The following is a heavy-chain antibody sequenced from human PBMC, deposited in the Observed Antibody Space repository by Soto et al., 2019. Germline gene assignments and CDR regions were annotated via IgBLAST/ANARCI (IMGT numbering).Heavy chain of an antibody. Sequence: ASVKVSCKASGYSFTTSGITWVRQAPGQGLEWMGWISTYNGNTNYAQKLQDRVTLTTDTSTSTAYMELRSLRSDDTAVYYCARRLYGDYDYWGQGTLVSVSS. D-gene: IGHD4-17*01. CDR3: ARRLYGDYDY. V-gene: IGHV1-18*01. CDR2: ISTYNGNT. J-gene: IGHJ4*02. CDR1: GYSFTTSG.